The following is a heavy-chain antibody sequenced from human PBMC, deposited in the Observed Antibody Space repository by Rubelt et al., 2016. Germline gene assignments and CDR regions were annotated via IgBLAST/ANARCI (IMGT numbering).Heavy chain of an antibody. Sequence: EVQLVESGGGLVKPGGSLRLSCAASGFTFSSHGMTWVRQAPGKGLEWVSAISGSGGSTYYADSVKGRFTISRDNSKNTLDLQMNSLGAEDTAVYYCAKETASSGWEPFDHWGQGTLVTVSS. D-gene: IGHD6-19*01. CDR2: ISGSGGST. CDR1: GFTFSSHG. J-gene: IGHJ4*02. CDR3: AKETASSGWEPFDH. V-gene: IGHV3-23*04.